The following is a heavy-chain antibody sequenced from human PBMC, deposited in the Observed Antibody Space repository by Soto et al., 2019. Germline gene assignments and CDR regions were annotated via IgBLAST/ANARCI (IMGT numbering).Heavy chain of an antibody. CDR2: IKSQVAGGAT. V-gene: IGHV3-15*01. CDR3: ATGFKRAFEM. Sequence: QLVESGEGLVKPGESLTLSCEASGFRFSDVWLHWVRQAPGKGLAWVGRIKSQVAGGATDYAAPVRGRLTISRDDSINMLYFQMINLETEDTAVYYCATGFKRAFEMWRHGTMVPVSS. J-gene: IGHJ3*02. CDR1: GFRFSDVW.